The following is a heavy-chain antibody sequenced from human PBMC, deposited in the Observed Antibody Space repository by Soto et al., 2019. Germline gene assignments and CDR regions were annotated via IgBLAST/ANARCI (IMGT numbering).Heavy chain of an antibody. V-gene: IGHV3-33*01. CDR3: ARWGNNKKLDY. J-gene: IGHJ4*02. CDR1: GFTFSSHG. D-gene: IGHD3-16*01. Sequence: GGSLRLSCAASGFTFSSHGMHWVRQAPGKGLEWVAVIWYDGSNKYYGDSVEGRFTISRDNSKNTLYLQMNSLRAEDTAVYYCARWGNNKKLDYWGQGTQVTVS. CDR2: IWYDGSNK.